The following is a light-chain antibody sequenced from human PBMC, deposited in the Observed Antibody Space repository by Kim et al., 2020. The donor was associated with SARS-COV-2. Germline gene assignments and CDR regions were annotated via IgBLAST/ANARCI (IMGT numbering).Light chain of an antibody. V-gene: IGKV3-15*01. J-gene: IGKJ5*01. CDR3: QQYNNWPLT. CDR1: QSVSST. Sequence: LFPGESAPLSCRASQSVSSTLAWYQQKPGQAPRLLIYGASIRATGIPARVSVSASGTEFTLTISSLQSEDFAVYYCQQYNNWPLTFGQGTRLQIK. CDR2: GAS.